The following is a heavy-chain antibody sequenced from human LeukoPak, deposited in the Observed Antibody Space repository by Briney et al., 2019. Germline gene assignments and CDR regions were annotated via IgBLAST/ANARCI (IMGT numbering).Heavy chain of an antibody. CDR3: AKGARGFYYDSPSD. V-gene: IGHV3-23*01. Sequence: GGSLRLSCAASGCSFSTYSMSWVRQAPGTGLERVSGISDSGGRIFYVNSAKGRFTISRDNSKNTLYLQMNSLRADDAAVYYCAKGARGFYYDSPSDWGHGIMVTVSS. D-gene: IGHD3-22*01. CDR2: ISDSGGRI. CDR1: GCSFSTYS. J-gene: IGHJ4*01.